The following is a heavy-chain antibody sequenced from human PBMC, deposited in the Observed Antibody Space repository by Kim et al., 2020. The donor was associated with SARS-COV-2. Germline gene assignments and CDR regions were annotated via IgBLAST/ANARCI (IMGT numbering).Heavy chain of an antibody. D-gene: IGHD2-15*01. CDR1: GFTFSNYG. J-gene: IGHJ4*02. V-gene: IGHV3-30*18. CDR3: VKEGPFTTVVVDYYFDY. CDR2: VSYEGRNT. Sequence: GGSLRLSCVASGFTFSNYGMHWVSQAPGKGLKWVAIVSYEGRNTKYAAYVEGRFTISRDNSKNTMYLQMNSLRTEDTALYYCVKEGPFTTVVVDYYFDYWGQGTLVTVSS.